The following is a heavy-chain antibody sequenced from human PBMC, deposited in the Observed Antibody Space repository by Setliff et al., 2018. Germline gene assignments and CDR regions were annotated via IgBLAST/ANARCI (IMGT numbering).Heavy chain of an antibody. D-gene: IGHD5-12*01. CDR2: IYYSGST. CDR3: AMTGDRGYSGYER. J-gene: IGHJ4*02. V-gene: IGHV4-39*07. Sequence: SETLSLTCIVSGGSISSGSYYWSWIRQPPGKGLEWIGSIYYSGSTYYNPSLKSRVTISVDTSKNQFSLKLSSVTAADTAVYYCAMTGDRGYSGYERWGQGTLVTVSS. CDR1: GGSISSGSYY.